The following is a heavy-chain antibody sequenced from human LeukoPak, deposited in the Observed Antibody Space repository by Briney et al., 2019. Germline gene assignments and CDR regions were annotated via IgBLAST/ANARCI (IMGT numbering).Heavy chain of an antibody. D-gene: IGHD3-9*01. Sequence: GCSVKVSCKASGGTFSSYAISWVRQAPGQGLEWMGGIIPIFGTANYAQKLQGRVTITADESTSTAYMELSSLRSEDTAVYYCAREARYDQNFDYWGQGTLVTVSS. V-gene: IGHV1-69*01. J-gene: IGHJ4*02. CDR2: IIPIFGTA. CDR3: AREARYDQNFDY. CDR1: GGTFSSYA.